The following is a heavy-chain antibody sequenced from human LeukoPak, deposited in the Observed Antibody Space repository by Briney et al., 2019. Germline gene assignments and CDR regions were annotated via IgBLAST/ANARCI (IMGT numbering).Heavy chain of an antibody. CDR3: ARVDTGYYYMDV. V-gene: IGHV4-30-2*01. Sequence: PSETLSLTCTVSGGSISSGGYYWSWIRQPPGKGLEWIGYIYHSGSTYYNPSLKSRVTISVDRSKNQFSLKLSSVTAADTAVYYCARVDTGYYYMDVWGKGTTVTVSS. CDR2: IYHSGST. J-gene: IGHJ6*03. D-gene: IGHD5-18*01. CDR1: GGSISSGGYY.